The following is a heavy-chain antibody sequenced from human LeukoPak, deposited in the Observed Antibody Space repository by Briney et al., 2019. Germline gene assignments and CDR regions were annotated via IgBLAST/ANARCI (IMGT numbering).Heavy chain of an antibody. J-gene: IGHJ4*02. CDR2: INPRDGST. CDR1: GYSFTNYY. Sequence: GASGKVSCKASGYSFTNYYMHWVRQAPGQGLEWMGTINPRDGSTTYTQKFQGRVTVTRDTSTSTVYMDLSSLRSEDTAVYYCATSTGYDVLTGYQEDHYYFDYWGQGTLVTVSS. D-gene: IGHD3-9*01. V-gene: IGHV1-46*01. CDR3: ATSTGYDVLTGYQEDHYYFDY.